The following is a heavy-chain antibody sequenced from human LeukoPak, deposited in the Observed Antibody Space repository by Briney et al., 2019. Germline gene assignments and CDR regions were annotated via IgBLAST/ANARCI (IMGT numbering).Heavy chain of an antibody. Sequence: PSETLSLTCTVSGGSISSSSYYWGWIRQPPGKVLEWIGSIYYSGSTYYNPSLKSRVTISVDTSKNQFSLKLSSVTAADTAVYYCARSRVSGWYMFDYWGQGTLVTVSS. D-gene: IGHD6-19*01. CDR3: ARSRVSGWYMFDY. J-gene: IGHJ4*02. V-gene: IGHV4-39*01. CDR1: GGSISSSSYY. CDR2: IYYSGST.